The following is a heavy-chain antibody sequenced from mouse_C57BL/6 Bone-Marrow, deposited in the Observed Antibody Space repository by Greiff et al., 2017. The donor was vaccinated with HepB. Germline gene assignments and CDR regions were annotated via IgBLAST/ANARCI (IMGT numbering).Heavy chain of an antibody. CDR1: GFSLTSYG. CDR2: IWGGGST. J-gene: IGHJ2*01. V-gene: IGHV2-2*01. D-gene: IGHD1-1*01. CDR3: ARLRFDY. Sequence: QVQLKQSGPGLVQPSQSLSITCTVSGFSLTSYGVHWVRQSPGKGLEWLGVIWGGGSTDYNAAFISRLSISKDNSKSQVFFKMNSLQADDTAIYYCARLRFDYWGQGTTLTVSS.